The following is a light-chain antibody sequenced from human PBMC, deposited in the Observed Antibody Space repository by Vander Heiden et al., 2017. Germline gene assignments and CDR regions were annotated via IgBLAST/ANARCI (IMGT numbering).Light chain of an antibody. V-gene: IGKV3-20*01. CDR1: QSVSSNY. Sequence: EIVLTQSPGTLSLSPGERATLSCRASQSVSSNYLAWYQQKPGQAPRLLSYGASRRATGIPDSFRGSGSGTDFTLTISRLEPEDFAVYYCQQDGSSPYTFGPGTKLEIK. CDR2: GAS. J-gene: IGKJ2*01. CDR3: QQDGSSPYT.